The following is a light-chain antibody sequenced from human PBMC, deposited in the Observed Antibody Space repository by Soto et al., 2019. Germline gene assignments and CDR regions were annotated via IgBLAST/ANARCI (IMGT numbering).Light chain of an antibody. CDR1: QSVRSL. J-gene: IGKJ4*01. V-gene: IGKV3-15*01. CDR3: QQYQNWPLT. Sequence: IVMTQSPATLSGSPGESATLSCRASQSVRSLLDWYQRKPGQAPRLLIYGASTRATGIPARFSGSGSGTEFTLTISSLQSEDFAVYYCQQYQNWPLTFGGGTKVEIK. CDR2: GAS.